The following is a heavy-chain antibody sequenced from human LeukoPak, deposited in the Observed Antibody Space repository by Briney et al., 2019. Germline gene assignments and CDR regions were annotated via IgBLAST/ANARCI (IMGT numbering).Heavy chain of an antibody. J-gene: IGHJ4*02. CDR1: GGSISSSSYY. Sequence: SETLSLTCTVSGGSISSSSYYWGWIRQPPGKGLEWIGSTYYSGSTYYNPSLKSRVTISVDTSKNQFSLKLSSVTAADTAVYYCARHRRGVGSSWYYFDYWGQGTLVTVSS. CDR3: ARHRRGVGSSWYYFDY. D-gene: IGHD6-13*01. CDR2: TYYSGST. V-gene: IGHV4-39*01.